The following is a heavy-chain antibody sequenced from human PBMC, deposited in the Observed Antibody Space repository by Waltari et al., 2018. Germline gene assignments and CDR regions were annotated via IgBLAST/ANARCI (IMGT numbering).Heavy chain of an antibody. CDR2: INPNSGGT. J-gene: IGHJ4*02. V-gene: IGHV1-2*02. CDR3: ARDRGRSSSSDY. Sequence: QVQLVQSGAEVKKPGASVKVSCKASGYTFTGYYMHWVRQAPGQGLEWMGWINPNSGGTNYAQKFQGRVTMTRDTSTSTAYMELRSLRSDDTAVYYCARDRGRSSSSDYWGQGTLVTVSS. CDR1: GYTFTGYY. D-gene: IGHD6-6*01.